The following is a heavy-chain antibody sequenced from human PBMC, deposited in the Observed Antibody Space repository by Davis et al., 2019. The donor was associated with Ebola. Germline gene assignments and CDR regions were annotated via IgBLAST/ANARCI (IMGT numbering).Heavy chain of an antibody. J-gene: IGHJ3*02. Sequence: GESLKISCSASGFIFSTYVMSWVRQAPGKGLEWVSTLGTSADTYYADSVKGRFTISRDNSKNTLYLQMNGLRVEDTAIYYCAKDTSNIWFDIWGRGTNVTVSS. CDR1: GFIFSTYV. CDR2: LGTSADT. D-gene: IGHD1-26*01. V-gene: IGHV3-23*01. CDR3: AKDTSNIWFDI.